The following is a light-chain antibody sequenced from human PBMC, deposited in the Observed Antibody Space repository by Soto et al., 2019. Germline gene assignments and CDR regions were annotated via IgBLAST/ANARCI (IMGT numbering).Light chain of an antibody. Sequence: EIGLTQSPGTLPLSPGERATLSCRASQSVSSNYLAWYQQKPGQAPRPLIYGASSSATAIPDRFSGSGAGTDFTLTIRRLESEEFAVYYCQQYGSSPWTFGQGPKVEIK. CDR3: QQYGSSPWT. J-gene: IGKJ1*01. CDR2: GAS. V-gene: IGKV3-20*01. CDR1: QSVSSNY.